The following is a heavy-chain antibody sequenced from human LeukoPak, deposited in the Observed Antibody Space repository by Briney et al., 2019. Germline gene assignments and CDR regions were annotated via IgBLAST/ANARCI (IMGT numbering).Heavy chain of an antibody. D-gene: IGHD2-15*01. CDR2: ISYDGSNK. Sequence: PGRSLRLSCAASGFTFSSYDMHWVRQAPGKGLEWVAVISYDGSNKYYADSEKGRFTISRDNSKNTLYLQMNSLRAEDTAVYYCARAPPRGSGGSCSGCPWFLDYWGQGTLVTVSS. V-gene: IGHV3-30*04. CDR3: ARAPPRGSGGSCSGCPWFLDY. CDR1: GFTFSSYD. J-gene: IGHJ4*02.